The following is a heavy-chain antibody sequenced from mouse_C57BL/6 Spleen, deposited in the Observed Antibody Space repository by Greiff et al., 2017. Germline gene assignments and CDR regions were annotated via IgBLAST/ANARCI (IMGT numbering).Heavy chain of an antibody. CDR2: ISYDGSN. Sequence: EVKLVESGPGLVKPSQSLSLTCSVTGYSITSGYYWNWIRQFPGNKLEWMGYISYDGSNNYNPSLKNRISITRDTSKNQFFLKLNSVTTEDTATYYCAREGKSGFAYWGQGTLVTVSA. CDR3: AREGKSGFAY. V-gene: IGHV3-6*01. J-gene: IGHJ3*01. CDR1: GYSITSGYY.